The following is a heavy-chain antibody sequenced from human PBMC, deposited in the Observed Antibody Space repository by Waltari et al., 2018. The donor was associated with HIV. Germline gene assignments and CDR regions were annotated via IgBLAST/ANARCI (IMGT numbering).Heavy chain of an antibody. D-gene: IGHD3-22*01. CDR2: FIPISGTP. Sequence: QVQLVQSGAEVKKPGSSVKVSCKASAGTFTNNAINWVRQAPGQGLEWIGGFIPISGTPKHATKGQGRVTMTADESTGTAYMELSRLRSEDKAVYFCAKGGFGLDYDESCYPSSDYFQYWGQGSPLSVSS. CDR3: AKGGFGLDYDESCYPSSDYFQY. V-gene: IGHV1-69*01. J-gene: IGHJ1*01. CDR1: AGTFTNNA.